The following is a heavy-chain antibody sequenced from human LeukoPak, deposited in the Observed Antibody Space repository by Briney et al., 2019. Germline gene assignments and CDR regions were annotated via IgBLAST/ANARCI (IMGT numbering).Heavy chain of an antibody. Sequence: PGGSLRLSCVVSGFTFSDYYMDWVRQTPGKGLEWIGRTKAKVDNYVTEYAASVKCRFTISRDESKSSLYLQMNSLKTEDTAVYYCARDNIGSYDYWGQGTRVTVS. CDR1: GFTFSDYY. D-gene: IGHD3-10*01. CDR3: ARDNIGSYDY. CDR2: TKAKVDNYVT. V-gene: IGHV3-72*01. J-gene: IGHJ4*02.